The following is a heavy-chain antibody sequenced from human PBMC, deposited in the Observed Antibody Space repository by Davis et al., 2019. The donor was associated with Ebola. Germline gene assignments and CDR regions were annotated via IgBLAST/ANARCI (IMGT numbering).Heavy chain of an antibody. CDR3: ASGIVVVPAANDAFDI. D-gene: IGHD2-2*01. CDR1: GYTLTDYQ. CDR2: INPISGDT. V-gene: IGHV1-2*02. Sequence: ASVKVSCKASGYTLTDYQMHWVRQAPGQGLEWMGGINPISGDTNYAEKFQGRVTMTRDTSISTVYMELSSLRSEDTAMYYCASGIVVVPAANDAFDIWGQGTMVTVSS. J-gene: IGHJ3*02.